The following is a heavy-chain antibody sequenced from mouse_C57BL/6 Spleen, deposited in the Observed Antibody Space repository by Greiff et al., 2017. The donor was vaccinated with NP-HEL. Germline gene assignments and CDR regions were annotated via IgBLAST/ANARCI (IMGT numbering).Heavy chain of an antibody. D-gene: IGHD5-5*01. CDR1: GYTFTTYP. CDR3: ARGPTYEGYFDV. CDR2: FHPYNDDT. Sequence: QVQLKESGAELVKPGASVKMSCKASGYTFTTYPIEWMKQNHGKSLEWIGNFHPYNDDTKYNEKFKGKATLTVEKSSSTVYLELSRLTSDDSAVYYCARGPTYEGYFDVWGTGTTVTVSS. V-gene: IGHV1-47*01. J-gene: IGHJ1*03.